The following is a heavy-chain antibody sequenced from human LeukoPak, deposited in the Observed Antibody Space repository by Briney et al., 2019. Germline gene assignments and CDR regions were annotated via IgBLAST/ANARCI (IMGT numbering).Heavy chain of an antibody. J-gene: IGHJ4*02. Sequence: ASVKVPCKASGYTFTGYYIHWVRQAPGQGPEWMGWINPNSGGTNYAQKFQGWVTMTRDTSISTAYMELSRLTSDDTAVYYCARETGTMRRYFDYWGQGTLVTVSS. V-gene: IGHV1-2*04. CDR2: INPNSGGT. D-gene: IGHD1-7*01. CDR3: ARETGTMRRYFDY. CDR1: GYTFTGYY.